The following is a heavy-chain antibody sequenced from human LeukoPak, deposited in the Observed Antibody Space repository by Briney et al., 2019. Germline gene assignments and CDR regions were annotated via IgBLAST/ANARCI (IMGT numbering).Heavy chain of an antibody. CDR2: IYSGGST. Sequence: GGSLRLSCAASGFTVSSNYMSWVRQAPGKGLEWVSVIYSGGSTYYADSVKGRFTISRDNSMNTLYLQMNSLRADDTAVYYCARSPSAVAGHMYFFDYWAREPWSPSPQ. D-gene: IGHD6-19*01. CDR3: ARSPSAVAGHMYFFDY. V-gene: IGHV3-53*01. J-gene: IGHJ4*02. CDR1: GFTVSSNY.